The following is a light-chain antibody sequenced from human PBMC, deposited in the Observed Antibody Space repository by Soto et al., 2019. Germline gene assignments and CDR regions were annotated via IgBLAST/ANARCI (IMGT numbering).Light chain of an antibody. CDR3: QQYGSAPLS. CDR1: HFVASGY. V-gene: IGKV3-20*01. CDR2: GAS. Sequence: EVVVTQSPDTLSLSPGERATLSCRASHFVASGYLAWYQQKPGQAPRLLIYGASRRVTGIPDRFSGTGSGKYFTLTISDLEPDDSAVYHCQQYGSAPLSFGGGTKVEIK. J-gene: IGKJ4*01.